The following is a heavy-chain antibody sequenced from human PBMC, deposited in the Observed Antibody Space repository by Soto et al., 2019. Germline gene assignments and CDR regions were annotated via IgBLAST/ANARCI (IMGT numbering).Heavy chain of an antibody. D-gene: IGHD3-3*01. J-gene: IGHJ5*02. Sequence: ASVKVSCKASGYTFTSYAMHWVRQAPGQRLEWMGWINAGNGNTKYSQKFQGRVTITRDTSASTAYMELSSLRSEDTAVYYCARDSNFGSSPKKINWFDPWGKETLVTVPS. CDR3: ARDSNFGSSPKKINWFDP. CDR2: INAGNGNT. CDR1: GYTFTSYA. V-gene: IGHV1-3*01.